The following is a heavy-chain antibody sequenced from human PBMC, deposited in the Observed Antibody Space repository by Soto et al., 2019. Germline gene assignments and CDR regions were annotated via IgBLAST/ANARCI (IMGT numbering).Heavy chain of an antibody. CDR3: VKGNQLLRYYFEF. CDR1: GFTFSNYA. D-gene: IGHD2-15*01. CDR2: ITSDGDST. Sequence: GGSLRLSCSVSGFTFSNYAMHWVRQAPGKGLEYVSGITSDGDSTWHADSVKDRFTISRDNSKNTLFLQMSSLRGEDTAIYYCVKGNQLLRYYFEFWCPGPLVTVS. V-gene: IGHV3-64D*06. J-gene: IGHJ4*01.